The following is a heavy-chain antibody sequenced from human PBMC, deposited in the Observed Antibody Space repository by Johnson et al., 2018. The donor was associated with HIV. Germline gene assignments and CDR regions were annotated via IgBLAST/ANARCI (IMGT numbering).Heavy chain of an antibody. Sequence: VQLVESGGGLVQPGGSLRLSCAASGFTFSSYDMHWVRQATGKGLEWVSAIGTAGDTYYPGSVQGRFTISRENAKHSLYLQMNRLRAEDTAVYYCARLPSGYSRDGFNVWGQGTMVTLSS. D-gene: IGHD5-18*01. V-gene: IGHV3-13*01. CDR1: GFTFSSYD. CDR2: IGTAGDT. CDR3: ARLPSGYSRDGFNV. J-gene: IGHJ3*01.